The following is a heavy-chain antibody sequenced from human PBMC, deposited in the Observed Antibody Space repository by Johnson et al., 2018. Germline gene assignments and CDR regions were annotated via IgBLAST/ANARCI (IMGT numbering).Heavy chain of an antibody. CDR3: PKDRWEGPTGDAFDI. Sequence: VQLVESGGGLVQPGGSLRLSCAASGFTFRKYSMSWVRQAPGRGLEWVSTISGSDDSTYYADSVKGRFTISRDKSENTLYLQMNGLRAEDTAIYYCPKDRWEGPTGDAFDIWGQGTMVTVSS. J-gene: IGHJ3*02. CDR1: GFTFRKYS. CDR2: ISGSDDST. D-gene: IGHD1-26*01. V-gene: IGHV3-23*04.